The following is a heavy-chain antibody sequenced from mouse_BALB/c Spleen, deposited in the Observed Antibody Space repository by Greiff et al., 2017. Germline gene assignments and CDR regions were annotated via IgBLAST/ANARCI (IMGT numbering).Heavy chain of an antibody. CDR3: ARDYGSSYGYFDV. CDR2: ISYSGST. Sequence: DVKLVESGPGLVKPSQSLSLTCTVTGYSITSDYAWNWIRQFPGNKLEWMGYISYSGSTSYNPSLKSRISITRDTSKNQFFLQLNSVTTEDTATYYCARDYGSSYGYFDVWGAGTTVTVSS. CDR1: GYSITSDYA. J-gene: IGHJ1*01. D-gene: IGHD1-1*01. V-gene: IGHV3-2*02.